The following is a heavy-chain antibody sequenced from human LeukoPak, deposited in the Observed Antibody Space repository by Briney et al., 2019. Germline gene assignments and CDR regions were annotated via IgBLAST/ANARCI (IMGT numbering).Heavy chain of an antibody. CDR1: GGSFGGYY. CDR3: ARGGYDTNYFDY. Sequence: SETLSLACAVYGGSFGGYYWSWIRQPPGKGLEWIGEINHSGSTNYNPSLKSRVTISVDTSKNQFSLKLSSVTAADTAVYYCARGGYDTNYFDYWGQGTLVTVSS. J-gene: IGHJ4*02. D-gene: IGHD5-12*01. V-gene: IGHV4-34*01. CDR2: INHSGST.